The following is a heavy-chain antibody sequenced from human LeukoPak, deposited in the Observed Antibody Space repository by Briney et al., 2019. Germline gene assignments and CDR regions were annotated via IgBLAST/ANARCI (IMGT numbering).Heavy chain of an antibody. V-gene: IGHV1-18*01. J-gene: IGHJ4*02. Sequence: ASVNVSCKICVYIFDMYYVCWVRQAPRQGLEWVGWISVYTGNTNFATNFRDRVILTADTSTNTAYLELRSLRFDDTAVYYCARALRNWKLIDFWGQGSLITVSS. CDR3: ARALRNWKLIDF. CDR2: ISVYTGNT. D-gene: IGHD1-1*01. CDR1: VYIFDMYY.